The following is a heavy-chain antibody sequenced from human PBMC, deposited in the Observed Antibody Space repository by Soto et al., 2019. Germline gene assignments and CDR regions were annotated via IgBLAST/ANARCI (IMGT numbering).Heavy chain of an antibody. D-gene: IGHD3-22*01. CDR1: GFTFNDYY. J-gene: IGHJ4*02. CDR3: ARVRGYYDSSGYDY. V-gene: IGHV3-11*01. CDR2: ISGGGGSTI. Sequence: QVQVVESGGGFVKPGGSLRLSCAASGFTFNDYYMSWIRQAPGKGLEWLSYISGGGGSTIQYAEPVKGRFSISRDNTKNSLYLQMSSLRAEDTALYYCARVRGYYDSSGYDYWGQGTLVSVSS.